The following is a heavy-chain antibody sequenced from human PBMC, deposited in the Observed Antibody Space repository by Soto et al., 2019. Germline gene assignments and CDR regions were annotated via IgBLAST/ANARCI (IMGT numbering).Heavy chain of an antibody. D-gene: IGHD6-13*01. CDR2: INHSGST. J-gene: IGHJ4*02. CDR1: GGSFSGYY. Sequence: PSETLSLTCAVYGGSFSGYYWSWIRQPPGKGLEWIGEINHSGSTNYNPSLKSRVTISVDTSKNQFSLKLSSVTAADTAVYYCARVSIAAAEWYFDYWGQGTLVTVSS. V-gene: IGHV4-34*01. CDR3: ARVSIAAAEWYFDY.